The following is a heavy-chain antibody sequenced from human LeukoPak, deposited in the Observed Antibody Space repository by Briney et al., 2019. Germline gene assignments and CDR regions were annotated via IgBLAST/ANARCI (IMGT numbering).Heavy chain of an antibody. D-gene: IGHD4-17*01. J-gene: IGHJ4*02. CDR2: INAGNGNT. V-gene: IGHV1-3*01. CDR3: ARWGLMTTVTTGDY. Sequence: ASVKVSCKASGYTFTNYAMHWVRQAPGQRLEWMGWINAGNGNTKYSQKFQGRVTITRDTSASTAYMELSSLRSDDTAVYYCARWGLMTTVTTGDYWGQGTLVTVSS. CDR1: GYTFTNYA.